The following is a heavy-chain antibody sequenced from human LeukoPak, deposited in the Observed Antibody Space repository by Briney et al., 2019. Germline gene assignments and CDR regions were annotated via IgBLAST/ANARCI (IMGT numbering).Heavy chain of an antibody. CDR3: ARGEVVVAATPFDP. J-gene: IGHJ5*02. D-gene: IGHD2-15*01. V-gene: IGHV4-30-2*04. CDR1: GYS. Sequence: GYSWSXXXQPPGKGLXWIGYIYHSGSTYYNPSLKSRVTISVHTSKNQFSLKLSSVTAADTAVYYCARGEVVVAATPFDPWGQGTLVTVSS. CDR2: IYHSGST.